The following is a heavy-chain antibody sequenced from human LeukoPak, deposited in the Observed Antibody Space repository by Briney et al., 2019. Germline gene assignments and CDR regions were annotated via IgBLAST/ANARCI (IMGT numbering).Heavy chain of an antibody. V-gene: IGHV3-21*04. CDR3: ARVRYSSGWACDY. CDR2: ISSSSSHI. Sequence: GGSLTLSCAASGFTFSSYSMRWVRRAPGGGREWVSSISSSSSHIYYGGSVKGRLTISRDNAKISLYLQMNSLRAEDTAVYYCARVRYSSGWACDYWGQGPLVTVSS. J-gene: IGHJ4*02. D-gene: IGHD6-19*01. CDR1: GFTFSSYS.